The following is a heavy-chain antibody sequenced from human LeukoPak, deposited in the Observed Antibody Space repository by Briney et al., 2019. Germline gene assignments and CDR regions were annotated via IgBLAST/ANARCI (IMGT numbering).Heavy chain of an antibody. CDR3: ARDPSSTYYYYYGMDV. J-gene: IGHJ6*02. CDR1: GFTFSIYG. V-gene: IGHV3-33*01. Sequence: PGRSLRLSCAASGFTFSIYGMHWVRQAPGKGLEWVAVIWYDGSNKYYADSVKGRFTISRDNSKNTLYLQMNSLRAEDTAVYYCARDPSSTYYYYYGMDVWGQGTTVTVSS. CDR2: IWYDGSNK. D-gene: IGHD6-13*01.